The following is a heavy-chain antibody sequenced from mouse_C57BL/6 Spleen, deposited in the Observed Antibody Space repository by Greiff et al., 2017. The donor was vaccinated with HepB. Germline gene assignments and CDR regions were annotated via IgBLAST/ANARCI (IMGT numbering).Heavy chain of an antibody. CDR3: ARQENYYDYDVGYFDY. D-gene: IGHD2-4*01. V-gene: IGHV5-9*01. CDR1: GFTFSSYT. CDR2: ISGGGGNT. Sequence: EVKLVESGGGLVKPGGSLKLSCAASGFTFSSYTMSWVRQTPEKRLEWVATISGGGGNTYYPDSVKGRFTISRDNAKNTLYLQMSSLRSEDTALYYCARQENYYDYDVGYFDYWGQGTTLTVSS. J-gene: IGHJ2*01.